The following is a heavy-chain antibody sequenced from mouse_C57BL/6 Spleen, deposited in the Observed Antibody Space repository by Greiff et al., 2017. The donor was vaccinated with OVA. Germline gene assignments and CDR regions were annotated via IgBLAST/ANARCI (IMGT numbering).Heavy chain of an antibody. V-gene: IGHV1-55*01. Sequence: QVQLQQPGAELVKPGASVKMSCKASGYTFTSYWITWVKQRPGQGLEWIGDIYPGSGSTNYTEKFKSKATLTVDTSSSTAYMQLSSLTSEDAAVYYCARVPTGYYVDYWGQGTTLTVSS. J-gene: IGHJ2*01. CDR2: IYPGSGST. CDR3: ARVPTGYYVDY. D-gene: IGHD4-1*02. CDR1: GYTFTSYW.